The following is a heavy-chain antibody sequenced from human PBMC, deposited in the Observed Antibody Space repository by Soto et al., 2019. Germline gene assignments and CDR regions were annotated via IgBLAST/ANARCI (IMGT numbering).Heavy chain of an antibody. D-gene: IGHD3-16*02. Sequence: GSLRLSCAASTLTFSSYAMSWVRQAPGKGLEWVSSVTGNGGSTSYADSVKGRFTISRDNSKNTVYLQMNSLRAEDTAVYYCAKDLSDYIWGSYRYGFDRWGQGTLVTVSS. V-gene: IGHV3-23*01. CDR1: TLTFSSYA. CDR2: VTGNGGST. CDR3: AKDLSDYIWGSYRYGFDR. J-gene: IGHJ4*02.